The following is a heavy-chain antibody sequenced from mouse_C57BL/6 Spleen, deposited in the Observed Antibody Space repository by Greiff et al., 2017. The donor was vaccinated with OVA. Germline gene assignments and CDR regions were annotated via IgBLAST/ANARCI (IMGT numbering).Heavy chain of an antibody. CDR1: GYTFTSYG. J-gene: IGHJ2*01. V-gene: IGHV1-81*01. Sequence: VQLQQSGAELARPGASVKLSCKASGYTFTSYGISWVKQRTGQGLEWIGELYPRSGNTYYNEKFKCKATLTADKSSSTAYMELRSLPSEDSAVYFCAGYITTVHFDYWGQGTTLTVSS. D-gene: IGHD1-1*01. CDR3: AGYITTVHFDY. CDR2: LYPRSGNT.